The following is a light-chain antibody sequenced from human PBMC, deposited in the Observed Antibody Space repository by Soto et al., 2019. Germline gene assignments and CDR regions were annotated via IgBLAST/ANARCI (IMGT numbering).Light chain of an antibody. V-gene: IGLV2-23*01. Sequence: QSVLTQPASVSGSPGQSITISCTGTSSDVGSYNLVSWYQQHPGKAPKLMIYEGGKRPSGVSNRFSGSKSGNTASLTISGLQAEDESDYYCCSYAGSSTYVFGNGTKLTVL. CDR2: EGG. CDR3: CSYAGSSTYV. CDR1: SSDVGSYNL. J-gene: IGLJ1*01.